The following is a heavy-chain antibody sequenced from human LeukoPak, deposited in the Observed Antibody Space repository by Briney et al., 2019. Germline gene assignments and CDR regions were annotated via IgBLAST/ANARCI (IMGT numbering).Heavy chain of an antibody. D-gene: IGHD3-22*01. CDR2: ISYDGSNK. J-gene: IGHJ4*02. Sequence: GSLRLSCAASGFTFSSYGMHWVRQAPGKGLEWVAVISYDGSNKYYADSVKGRFTISRDNSKNTLYLQMNSLRAEDTAVYYCAKIPARTSLITMIHQTTHDDYWGQGTLVTVSS. CDR3: AKIPARTSLITMIHQTTHDDY. CDR1: GFTFSSYG. V-gene: IGHV3-30*18.